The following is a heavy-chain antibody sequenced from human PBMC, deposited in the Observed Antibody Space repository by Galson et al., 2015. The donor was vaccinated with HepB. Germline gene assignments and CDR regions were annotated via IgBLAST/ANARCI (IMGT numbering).Heavy chain of an antibody. V-gene: IGHV1-18*01. Sequence: SVKVSCKASDYTFTNYGITWVRQAPGQGFEWMGWISTYDGNTNYAQKVEGRLTMTTDTSTNTASMELRTLTSDDTAIYYCARYAYNIDWYWGRIDYWGQGTLVTVSS. CDR1: DYTFTNYG. J-gene: IGHJ4*02. CDR2: ISTYDGNT. CDR3: ARYAYNIDWYWGRIDY. D-gene: IGHD2-21*01.